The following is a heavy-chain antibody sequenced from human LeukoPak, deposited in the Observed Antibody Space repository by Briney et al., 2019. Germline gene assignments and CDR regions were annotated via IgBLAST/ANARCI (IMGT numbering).Heavy chain of an antibody. D-gene: IGHD3-22*01. Sequence: SETLSLTCTVSGGSISSSSYYWGWIRQPPGKGLEWIGSIYYSGSTNYNPSLKSRVTISVDTSKNQFSLKLSSVTAADTAVYYCARVVPQKYYYDSSGYFDYWGQGTLVTVSS. J-gene: IGHJ4*02. CDR3: ARVVPQKYYYDSSGYFDY. CDR1: GGSISSSSYY. CDR2: IYYSGST. V-gene: IGHV4-39*07.